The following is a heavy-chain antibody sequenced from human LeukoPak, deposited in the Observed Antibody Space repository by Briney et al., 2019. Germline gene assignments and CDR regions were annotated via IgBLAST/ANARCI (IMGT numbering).Heavy chain of an antibody. CDR2: INGNGAST. CDR3: AKDQGYSYYYLDY. Sequence: GGSLGLSCAASGFTFNNHAMSWVRQAPGKGLEWVSGINGNGASTNYSDSVKGRFTISRDNSKNTLYLQMSSLRAEDTAIYYCAKDQGYSYYYLDYWGQGTLVTVSS. J-gene: IGHJ4*02. V-gene: IGHV3-23*01. CDR1: GFTFNNHA. D-gene: IGHD5-18*01.